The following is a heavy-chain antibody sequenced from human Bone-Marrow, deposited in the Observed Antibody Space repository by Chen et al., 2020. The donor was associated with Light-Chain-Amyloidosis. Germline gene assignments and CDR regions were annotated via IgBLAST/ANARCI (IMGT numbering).Heavy chain of an antibody. CDR1: GYTLINYY. CDR3: TRTDSNYIFDY. Sequence: QVNLVQSGAEAKKPGASMNISCKASGYTLINYYIHWVRQAPGQGLEWMGAINPNDGNTTYVQKFQGRVSMTRDTSSDTVYMDVTRLTSDDTAMYFCTRTDSNYIFDYWGQGTLVTVSA. J-gene: IGHJ4*02. D-gene: IGHD4-4*01. CDR2: INPNDGNT. V-gene: IGHV1-46*01.